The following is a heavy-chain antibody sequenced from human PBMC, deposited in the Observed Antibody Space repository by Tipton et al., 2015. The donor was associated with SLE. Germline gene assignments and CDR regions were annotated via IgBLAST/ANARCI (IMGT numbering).Heavy chain of an antibody. D-gene: IGHD6-19*01. CDR1: GGSFSGYY. V-gene: IGHV4-34*01. J-gene: IGHJ4*02. CDR2: INHSGST. Sequence: TLSLTCAVYGGSFSGYYWSWIRQPPGKGLEWIGEINHSGSTNYNPSLKSRVTISVDTSKNQFSLKLSSVTAADTAVYYCARVTDWGSGRYWGQGTLVTVSS. CDR3: ARVTDWGSGRY.